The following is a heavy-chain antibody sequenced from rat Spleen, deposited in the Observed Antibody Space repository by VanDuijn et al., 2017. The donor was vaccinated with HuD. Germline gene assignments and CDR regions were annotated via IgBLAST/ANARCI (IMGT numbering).Heavy chain of an antibody. Sequence: EVQLVESGGGLVQPGRSLKLSCAASGFTFNNYGMHCIRQAPTKGLEWVASISPSCGSTYYRDSVKGRFTIYRDNAKSTLYLQMDSLRSEDKATYYCATSPYYWYFDFWGQGVMVTVSS. CDR3: ATSPYYWYFDF. J-gene: IGHJ1*01. CDR1: GFTFNNYG. V-gene: IGHV5-19*01. CDR2: ISPSCGST.